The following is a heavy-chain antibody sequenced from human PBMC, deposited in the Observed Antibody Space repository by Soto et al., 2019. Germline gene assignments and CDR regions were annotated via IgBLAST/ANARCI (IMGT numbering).Heavy chain of an antibody. Sequence: QVQLVQSGAEVKKPGASVKVSCKASGYTFTSYGISWVRQAPGQGLEWMGWISAYNGNTNYAQKLQGRVTMTTDTSTSTADIELRSLRSDDTAVYYCARDIVVVPAASTQPYYYYYYGMDVWGQGPTVTVSS. CDR2: ISAYNGNT. D-gene: IGHD2-2*01. CDR3: ARDIVVVPAASTQPYYYYYYGMDV. CDR1: GYTFTSYG. J-gene: IGHJ6*02. V-gene: IGHV1-18*01.